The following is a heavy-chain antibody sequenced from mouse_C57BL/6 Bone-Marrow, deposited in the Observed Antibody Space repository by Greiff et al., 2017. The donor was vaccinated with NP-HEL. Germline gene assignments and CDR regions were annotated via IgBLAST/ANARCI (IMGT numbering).Heavy chain of an antibody. Sequence: EVMLVESGGGLVKPGGSLKLSCAASGFTFSSYAMSWVRQTPEKRLEWVATISGGGSYTYYPDKVKGRFTISRDNAKNNLYLQMSHLKSEDTAMYYCARVNYGSSCAYWGQGTLVTVSA. D-gene: IGHD1-1*01. CDR3: ARVNYGSSCAY. J-gene: IGHJ3*01. CDR1: GFTFSSYA. CDR2: ISGGGSYT. V-gene: IGHV5-4*03.